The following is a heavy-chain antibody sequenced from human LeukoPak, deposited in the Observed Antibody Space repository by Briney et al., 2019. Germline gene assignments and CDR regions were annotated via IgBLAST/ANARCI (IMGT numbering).Heavy chain of an antibody. J-gene: IGHJ5*02. D-gene: IGHD3-22*01. CDR1: GGTFSSYA. CDR3: ARKVPNDSSGYYYRGQFDP. CDR2: IIPIFGTA. Sequence: SVKVSCKASGGTFSSYAISWVRQAPGQGLEWMGGIIPIFGTANYAQKFQGRVTITADKSTSTAYMGLSSPRSEDTAVYYCARKVPNDSSGYYYRGQFDPWGQGTLVTVSS. V-gene: IGHV1-69*06.